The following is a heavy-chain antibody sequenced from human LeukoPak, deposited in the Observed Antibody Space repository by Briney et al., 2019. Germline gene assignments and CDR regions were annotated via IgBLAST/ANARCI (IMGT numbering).Heavy chain of an antibody. D-gene: IGHD2-2*01. CDR2: IYTSGST. J-gene: IGHJ3*02. CDR1: GGSISSYY. CDR3: ARSYCSSTSCYRAFDI. V-gene: IGHV4-4*07. Sequence: SETLSLTCTVSGGSISSYYWSWIRQPAGKGLEWIGRIYTSGSTNYNPSLKSRVTISVDRSKNQFSLKLSSVTAADTAVYYCARSYCSSTSCYRAFDIWGQGTMVTVSS.